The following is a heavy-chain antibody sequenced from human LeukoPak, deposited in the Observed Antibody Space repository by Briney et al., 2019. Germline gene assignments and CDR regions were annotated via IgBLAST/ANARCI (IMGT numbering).Heavy chain of an antibody. CDR3: ARVGGTNYYYGMDV. Sequence: SETLSLTCTVSGGSISNYYWSWIRQPPGKGLEWIGYIYYSGSTNYNPSLKSRVTISVDTSKNQFSLKLSSVTAADTAVYYCARVGGTNYYYGMDVWGQGTTVTVSS. CDR1: GGSISNYY. D-gene: IGHD1-26*01. CDR2: IYYSGST. J-gene: IGHJ6*02. V-gene: IGHV4-59*13.